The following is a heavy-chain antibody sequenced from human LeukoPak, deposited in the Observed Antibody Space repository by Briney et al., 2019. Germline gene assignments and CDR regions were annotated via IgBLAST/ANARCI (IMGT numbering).Heavy chain of an antibody. J-gene: IGHJ5*02. CDR1: GYTFTNYD. D-gene: IGHD3-10*01. CDR3: ARAYGSGSYAWFDP. V-gene: IGHV1-18*01. Sequence: ASVKVSCKASGYTFTNYDISWVRQAPGQGLEWMGWISAYNGNTNYAQKLQGRVTMTTDTSTSTAYMELRSLTSDDTAVYHCARAYGSGSYAWFDPWGKGTLSPSPQ. CDR2: ISAYNGNT.